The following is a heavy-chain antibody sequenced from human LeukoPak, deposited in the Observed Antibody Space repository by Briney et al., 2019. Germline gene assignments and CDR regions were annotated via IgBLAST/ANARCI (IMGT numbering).Heavy chain of an antibody. CDR1: GGTFSSYA. V-gene: IGHV1-69*04. CDR3: ARDRDSSGLFDY. Sequence: SVKVSCKASGGTFSSYAISWVRQAPGQGLEWMGRIIPILGIANYAQKFQGRVTITADKSTSTAYMELSSLRSEDTAVYYCARDRDSSGLFDYWGQGTLVTVSS. CDR2: IIPILGIA. J-gene: IGHJ4*02. D-gene: IGHD3-22*01.